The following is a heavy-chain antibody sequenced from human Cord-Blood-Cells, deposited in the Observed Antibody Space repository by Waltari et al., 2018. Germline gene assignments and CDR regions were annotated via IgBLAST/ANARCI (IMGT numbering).Heavy chain of an antibody. D-gene: IGHD1-26*01. CDR3: ARVRGYSGSYDAFDI. CDR1: GYTFTGDY. V-gene: IGHV1-2*02. CDR2: INPNSGGT. J-gene: IGHJ3*02. Sequence: QLQLVQSGAEVKKPGASVKVSCKASGYTFTGDYMHWVRQAPGQGLEWKGGINPNSGGTNNEQKLQGRVTMTRDTAISTAYMELSRLRCDDTAVYYCARVRGYSGSYDAFDIWGQGTMVTVSS.